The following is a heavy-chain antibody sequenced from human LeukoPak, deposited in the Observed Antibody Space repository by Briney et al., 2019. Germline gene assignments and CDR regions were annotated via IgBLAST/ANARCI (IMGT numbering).Heavy chain of an antibody. D-gene: IGHD1-26*01. CDR2: ISSSSSYI. J-gene: IGHJ4*02. V-gene: IGHV3-21*01. CDR1: GFTFSSYS. CDR3: ARVEWGSYLLSRE. Sequence: GGSLRLSCAASGFTFSSYSMNWVRQAPGKGLEWVSSISSSSSYIYYADSVKGRFTISRDNAKNSLCLQMNSLRAEDTAVYYCARVEWGSYLLSREWGQGTLVTVSS.